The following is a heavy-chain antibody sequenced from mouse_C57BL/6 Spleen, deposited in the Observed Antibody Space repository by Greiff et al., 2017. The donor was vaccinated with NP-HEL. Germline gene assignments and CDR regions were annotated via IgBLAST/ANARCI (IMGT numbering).Heavy chain of an antibody. V-gene: IGHV14-1*01. CDR2: IDPEDGDT. CDR3: TTDPYYSNYDYFDY. D-gene: IGHD2-5*01. Sequence: EVQLQQSGAELVRPGASVKLSCTASGFNIKDYYMHWVKQRPEQGLEWIGRIDPEDGDTEYAPKFPGKSTMTADTSSTTAYLQLSSLTSEDTAVYYCTTDPYYSNYDYFDYWGQGTTLTVSS. CDR1: GFNIKDYY. J-gene: IGHJ2*01.